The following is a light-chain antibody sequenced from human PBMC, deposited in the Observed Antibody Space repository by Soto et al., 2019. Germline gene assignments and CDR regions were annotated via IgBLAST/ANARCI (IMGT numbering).Light chain of an antibody. CDR1: QSVSSY. CDR3: KQRSNWPLT. J-gene: IGKJ4*01. V-gene: IGKV3-11*01. Sequence: IVLTQSPATLSLSPGERATLSCXASQSVSSYLAWYQQKPGQAHRLXIYDAYNRATGIQARFSGSGSGTDFTLTIRSLEPEDFAVYYCKQRSNWPLTFGGGTKVDIK. CDR2: DAY.